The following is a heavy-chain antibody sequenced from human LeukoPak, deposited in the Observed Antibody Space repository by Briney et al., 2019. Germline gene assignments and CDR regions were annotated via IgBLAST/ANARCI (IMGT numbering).Heavy chain of an antibody. CDR1: GFRFRDDY. CDR3: ARSRGASPGAYFDH. V-gene: IGHV3-11*03. J-gene: IGHJ4*01. CDR2: ISNSGSYT. Sequence: GGSLRLSCAGTGFRFRDDYIRWLRQAPGQGLEWVSYISNSGSYTNYADSVEGRFTISRDNAENSLYLQMNSLRAEDTAVYYCARSRGASPGAYFDHLGQGTLVTVTS. D-gene: IGHD1-26*01.